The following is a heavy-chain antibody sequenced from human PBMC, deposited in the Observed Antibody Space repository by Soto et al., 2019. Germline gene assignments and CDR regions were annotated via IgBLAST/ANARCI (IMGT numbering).Heavy chain of an antibody. J-gene: IGHJ4*02. CDR3: ARASGKLSTFDY. Sequence: QVQLVESGGGVVQPGRSLRLSCAASGFTFSSYGMHWVRQAPGKGLEWVAVIWYDGSNKYYADSVKGRLTISRDNSKNTLYLQMNSLRAEDTAVYYCARASGKLSTFDYWGQGTLVTVSS. V-gene: IGHV3-33*01. CDR2: IWYDGSNK. CDR1: GFTFSSYG. D-gene: IGHD1-26*01.